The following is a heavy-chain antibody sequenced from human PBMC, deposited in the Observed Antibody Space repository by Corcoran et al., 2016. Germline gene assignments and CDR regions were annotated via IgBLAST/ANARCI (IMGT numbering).Heavy chain of an antibody. J-gene: IGHJ4*02. CDR3: ASRQYYYDRSGPPGYFDY. CDR2: IYSGGST. V-gene: IGHV3-53*01. D-gene: IGHD3-22*01. Sequence: EVQLVESGGGLIQPGGSLRLSCAASGFTVSSNYMSWVRQAPGKGLEWVSVIYSGGSTYYADSVKGRFTISRDNSKNTLYLQMNSLRAEDTAVYYCASRQYYYDRSGPPGYFDYWGQGTLVTVSS. CDR1: GFTVSSNY.